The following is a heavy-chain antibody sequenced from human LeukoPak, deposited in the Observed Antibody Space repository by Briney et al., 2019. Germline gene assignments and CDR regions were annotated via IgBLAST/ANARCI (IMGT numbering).Heavy chain of an antibody. D-gene: IGHD6-13*01. CDR3: ARDFSSSWYWGYYYYGMDV. J-gene: IGHJ6*02. CDR1: GCTFTSYA. V-gene: IGHV1-3*01. Sequence: ASVKVSCKASGCTFTSYAMHWVRQAPGQRLEWMGWINAGNGNTKYSQKFQGRVTITRDTSASTAYMELSSLRSEDTAVYYCARDFSSSWYWGYYYYGMDVWGQGTTVTVSS. CDR2: INAGNGNT.